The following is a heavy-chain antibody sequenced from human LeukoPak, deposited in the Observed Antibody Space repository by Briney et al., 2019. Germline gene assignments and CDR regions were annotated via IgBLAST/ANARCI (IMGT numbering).Heavy chain of an antibody. Sequence: GGSLRLSCAASGFTFSSYAMSWVRQAPGKGLEWVSAISGSGGSTYYADSVKGRFTISRDNSKNTLYLQMNSLRAEDTAVYYCAKDSYYYDRGSPTYYFDYWGQGTLVTVSS. CDR3: AKDSYYYDRGSPTYYFDY. V-gene: IGHV3-23*01. CDR2: ISGSGGST. CDR1: GFTFSSYA. J-gene: IGHJ4*02. D-gene: IGHD3-22*01.